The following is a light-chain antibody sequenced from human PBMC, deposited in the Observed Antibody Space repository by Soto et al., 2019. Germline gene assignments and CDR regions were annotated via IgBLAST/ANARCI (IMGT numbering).Light chain of an antibody. Sequence: QSVLTQPASVSGSPGQSVTISCPGTSSDVGGYNYVSWYQQHPGKAPKLMIYDVGNRPSGVSNRFSGSKSGNTASLTISGLQAEDEADYYCSSYTSSSIYVFGTGTKVTVL. J-gene: IGLJ1*01. CDR3: SSYTSSSIYV. CDR1: SSDVGGYNY. CDR2: DVG. V-gene: IGLV2-14*01.